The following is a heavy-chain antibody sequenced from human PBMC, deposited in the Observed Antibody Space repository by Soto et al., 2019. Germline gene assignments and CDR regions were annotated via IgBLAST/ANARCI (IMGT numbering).Heavy chain of an antibody. J-gene: IGHJ4*02. V-gene: IGHV4-31*03. CDR1: VGSVSSGGYY. CDR2: IYYSGST. CDR3: ARAKRGNSPLFDY. Sequence: TLSLTCTVSVGSVSSGGYYWSWILQHPGKGLEWIGYIYYSGSTHYNPSLKSRVTISVDTSKNQFSLKLSSVTAADTAVYYCARAKRGNSPLFDYWGQGTLVTVSS. D-gene: IGHD3-10*01.